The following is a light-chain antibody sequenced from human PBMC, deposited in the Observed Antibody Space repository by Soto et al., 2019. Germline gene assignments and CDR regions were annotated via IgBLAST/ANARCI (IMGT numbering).Light chain of an antibody. J-gene: IGKJ2*01. Sequence: DIQMTQSPSSLSASVGDRVTITCQASQDISNYLNWYQQKPGKAPKLLIYDASTLETGVPSRFSGSGSGTDFTFTISSLQPEDIATYHCQQYDDLPYTFGQGTKLEIK. CDR3: QQYDDLPYT. V-gene: IGKV1-33*01. CDR2: DAS. CDR1: QDISNY.